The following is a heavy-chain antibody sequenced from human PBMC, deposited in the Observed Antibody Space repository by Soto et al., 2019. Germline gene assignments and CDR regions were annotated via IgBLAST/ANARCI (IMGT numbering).Heavy chain of an antibody. D-gene: IGHD2-8*02. V-gene: IGHV3-23*01. Sequence: LRLSCTGSGFICSSYDMSWVRQAPGKGLEWVSTILVDGRTFYVDSVKGRFTISRDSSQNTVYLQMNSLTAGDTALYYCAKATATGGGAFDICGQGTMVTVSS. CDR1: GFICSSYD. CDR3: AKATATGGGAFDI. CDR2: ILVDGRT. J-gene: IGHJ3*02.